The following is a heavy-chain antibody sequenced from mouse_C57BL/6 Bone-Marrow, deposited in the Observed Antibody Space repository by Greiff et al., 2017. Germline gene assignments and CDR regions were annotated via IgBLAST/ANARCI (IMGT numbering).Heavy chain of an antibody. CDR2: IHPNSGST. Sequence: VQLQQPGAELVKPGASVKMSCKASGYTFTSYWIPWVKQRPGQGLEWIGMIHPNSGSTNYNEKFKSKATLTVDTSSSTAYMQLSSLTSEDSAVYYCARETYYGSSYGFDFGGRGTTLTVSA. D-gene: IGHD1-1*01. J-gene: IGHJ2*01. CDR3: ARETYYGSSYGFDF. CDR1: GYTFTSYW. V-gene: IGHV1-64*01.